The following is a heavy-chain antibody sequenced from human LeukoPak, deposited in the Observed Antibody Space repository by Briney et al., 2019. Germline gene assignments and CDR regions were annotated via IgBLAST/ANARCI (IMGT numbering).Heavy chain of an antibody. Sequence: GGSLRLSCAASGFTLSDYYMSWIRQAPGKGLEWVSYISSSGSTIYYADSGKGRFTISRDNAKNSLYLQMNSLRAEDTAVYYCARASYYYDSSGYYSREGWFDPWGQGTLVTVSS. CDR3: ARASYYYDSSGYYSREGWFDP. CDR1: GFTLSDYY. CDR2: ISSSGSTI. D-gene: IGHD3-22*01. J-gene: IGHJ5*02. V-gene: IGHV3-11*01.